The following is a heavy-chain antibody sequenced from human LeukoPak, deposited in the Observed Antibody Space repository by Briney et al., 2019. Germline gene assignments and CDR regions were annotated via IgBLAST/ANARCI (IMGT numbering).Heavy chain of an antibody. CDR3: VRDRVLGAFDI. V-gene: IGHV4-59*01. CDR1: GGSISSYS. J-gene: IGHJ3*02. CDR2: IYYSGST. Sequence: SETLSLTCTVSGGSISSYSWTWIRQPPGKGLEWIGSIYYSGSTNYNPSLKSRVTISVDTSKNQFSLKLGSVTAADTAVYYCVRDRVLGAFDIWGQGTMVTVSS. D-gene: IGHD3-16*01.